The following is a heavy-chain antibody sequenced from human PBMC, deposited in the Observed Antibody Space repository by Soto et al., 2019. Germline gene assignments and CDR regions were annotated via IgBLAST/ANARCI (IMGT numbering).Heavy chain of an antibody. Sequence: QIHLVQSGAEVKKPGASVKVSCKGSGYGFTTSGITWVRQAPGQGLEWMAWISAHNGNTNYAQKPQGRVTVTRDTSTSTAYMDLRSRRSDDTAVYYCARGRYGDYWGQGALVTVSS. J-gene: IGHJ4*02. D-gene: IGHD1-1*01. CDR2: ISAHNGNT. V-gene: IGHV1-18*01. CDR1: GYGFTTSG. CDR3: ARGRYGDY.